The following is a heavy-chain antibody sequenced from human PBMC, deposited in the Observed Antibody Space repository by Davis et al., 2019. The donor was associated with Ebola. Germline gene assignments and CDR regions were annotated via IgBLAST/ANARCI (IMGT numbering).Heavy chain of an antibody. CDR3: ARDYQDIVVVPGAIRKEFYFYGLDV. Sequence: GESLKISCAASGFSFSSYSINWVRQAPGKGLEWVSSISSRSNYIYYADSVKGRFTISRDNAKKSLYLQMNSLRAEDTAVYYCARDYQDIVVVPGAIRKEFYFYGLDVWGQGTTVTVSS. CDR1: GFSFSSYS. D-gene: IGHD2-2*02. V-gene: IGHV3-21*01. J-gene: IGHJ6*02. CDR2: ISSRSNYI.